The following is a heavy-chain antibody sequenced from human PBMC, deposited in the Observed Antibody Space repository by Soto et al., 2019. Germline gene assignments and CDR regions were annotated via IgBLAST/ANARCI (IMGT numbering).Heavy chain of an antibody. J-gene: IGHJ4*02. D-gene: IGHD6-19*01. Sequence: EVQLVESGGGLVKPGGSLRLSCAASGFTFSSYSMNWVRQAQGKGLEWVSSISSSSSYIYYADSVKGRFTISRDNAKNSLYLQMNSLRAEDTAVYYCAIDDGGSGWSNDYWGQGTLVTVSS. CDR1: GFTFSSYS. CDR2: ISSSSSYI. V-gene: IGHV3-21*01. CDR3: AIDDGGSGWSNDY.